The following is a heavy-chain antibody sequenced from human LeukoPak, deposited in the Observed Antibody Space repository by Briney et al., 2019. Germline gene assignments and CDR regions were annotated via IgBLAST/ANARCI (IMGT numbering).Heavy chain of an antibody. J-gene: IGHJ5*02. CDR2: ISHSGGT. CDR1: GGSISSGDYY. D-gene: IGHD4/OR15-4a*01. Sequence: SETLSLTCIVSGGSISSGDYYWSWIRQPPGKGLEWIAYISHSGGTSYNPSLKSRATISLDTSRSQFSLKLSSVTPADTAVYYCARDFQGAPNDPWGQGTLVAVSS. CDR3: ARDFQGAPNDP. V-gene: IGHV4-30-4*01.